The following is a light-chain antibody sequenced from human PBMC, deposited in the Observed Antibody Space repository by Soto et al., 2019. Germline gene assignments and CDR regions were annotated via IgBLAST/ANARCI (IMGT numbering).Light chain of an antibody. CDR2: EVT. Sequence: QSVLTQPPSVSAAPGQKVTISCSGSSSNIGNNYVSWYQQLPGTAPKLLIYEVTNRPSGISNRFSGSKSGNTASLTISGLQAEDEAVYYCSSYASSGGHNYVFATGTKVTVL. CDR1: SSNIGNNY. J-gene: IGLJ1*01. CDR3: SSYASSGGHNYV. V-gene: IGLV1-51*01.